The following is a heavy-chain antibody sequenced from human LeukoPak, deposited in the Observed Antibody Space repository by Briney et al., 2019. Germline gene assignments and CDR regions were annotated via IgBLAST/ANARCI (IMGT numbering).Heavy chain of an antibody. CDR2: IYYSGST. Sequence: PSETLSLTCAVYGGSFSGYYWSWIRQPPGKGLEWIGYIYYSGSTNYNPSLKSRVTISVDTSKNQFSLKLSSVTAADTAVYYCARYYGSGSYYNEVPYYYYGMDVWGQGTTVTVSS. J-gene: IGHJ6*02. D-gene: IGHD3-10*01. V-gene: IGHV4-59*08. CDR3: ARYYGSGSYYNEVPYYYYGMDV. CDR1: GGSFSGYY.